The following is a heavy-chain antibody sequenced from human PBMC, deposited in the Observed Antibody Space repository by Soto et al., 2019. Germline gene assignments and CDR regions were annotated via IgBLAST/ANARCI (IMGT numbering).Heavy chain of an antibody. D-gene: IGHD3-3*01. CDR2: IYYSGST. CDR3: ARSPGSGGLDV. Sequence: PSGTLSLSCTVSGGSISSSSYYWGWIRQPPGKGLEWIGSIYYSGSTYYNPSLKSRVTISVDTSKNQFSLKLSSVTAADTAVYYCARSPGSGGLDVCGQGTPVTVSS. V-gene: IGHV4-39*01. CDR1: GGSISSSSYY. J-gene: IGHJ4*02.